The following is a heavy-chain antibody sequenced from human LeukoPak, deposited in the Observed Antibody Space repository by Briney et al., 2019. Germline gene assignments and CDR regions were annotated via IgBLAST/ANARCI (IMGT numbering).Heavy chain of an antibody. CDR2: IWYDGSNK. D-gene: IGHD6-25*01. V-gene: IGHV3-30*02. CDR3: AKSGYYYYGMDV. J-gene: IGHJ6*02. Sequence: PGGSLRPSCAASGFTFSSYGMHWVRQAPGKGLEWVAVIWYDGSNKYYADSVKGRFTISRDNSKNTLYLQMNSLRAEDTAVYYCAKSGYYYYGMDVWGQGTTVTVSS. CDR1: GFTFSSYG.